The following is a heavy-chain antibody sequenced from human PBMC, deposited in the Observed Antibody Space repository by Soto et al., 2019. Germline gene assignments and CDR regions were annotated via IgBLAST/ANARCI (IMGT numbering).Heavy chain of an antibody. CDR2: ISGSGGST. CDR3: AKDLQGVRIAVAGTLFDY. CDR1: GFTFSSYA. V-gene: IGHV3-23*01. Sequence: GGSLRLSCAASGFTFSSYAMSWVRQAPGKGLEWVSAISGSGGSTYYADSVKGRFTISRDNSKNTLYLQMNSLRAEDTAVYYCAKDLQGVRIAVAGTLFDYWGQGTLVTVSS. J-gene: IGHJ4*02. D-gene: IGHD6-19*01.